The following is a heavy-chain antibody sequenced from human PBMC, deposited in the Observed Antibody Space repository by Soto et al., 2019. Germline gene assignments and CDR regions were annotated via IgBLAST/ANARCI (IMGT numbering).Heavy chain of an antibody. V-gene: IGHV1-3*01. CDR2: INVGSGDT. Sequence: QVQLVQSGAEVKKPGASVKVSCRASGYIFTSHALHWVRQAPGQSLEWMGWINVGSGDTKYSQKFQGRVTFATDTSASTAFMELTTLNSEDTAVYYCARISPEIAVTTRGRYYYYYMDVWGEGTTVTVTS. J-gene: IGHJ6*03. CDR3: ARISPEIAVTTRGRYYYYYMDV. CDR1: GYIFTSHA. D-gene: IGHD4-17*01.